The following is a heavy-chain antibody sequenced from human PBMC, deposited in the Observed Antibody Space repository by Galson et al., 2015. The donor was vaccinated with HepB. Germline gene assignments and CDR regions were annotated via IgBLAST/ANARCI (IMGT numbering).Heavy chain of an antibody. J-gene: IGHJ5*02. CDR1: GFTFSSYA. D-gene: IGHD6-13*01. V-gene: IGHV3-30*04. CDR2: ISYDGSNK. CDR3: ARDKESYSSSRVGFDP. Sequence: SLRLSCAASGFTFSSYAMHWVRQAPGKGLEWVAVISYDGSNKYYADSVKGRFTISRDNSKNTLYLQMNSLRAEDTAVYYCARDKESYSSSRVGFDPWRQGTLVTVSS.